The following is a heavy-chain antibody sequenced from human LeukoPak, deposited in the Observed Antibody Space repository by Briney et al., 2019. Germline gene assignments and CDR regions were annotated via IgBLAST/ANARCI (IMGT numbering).Heavy chain of an antibody. CDR2: IRYDGSNK. CDR1: GFTFSSYG. D-gene: IGHD2-2*01. CDR3: AAIVVPAAISLDAFDI. V-gene: IGHV3-30*02. J-gene: IGHJ3*02. Sequence: PGGSLRLSCAASGFTFSSYGMHWVRQAPGKGLEWVAFIRYDGSNKYYADSVKGRFTFSRDNSKNTLYLQMNSLRAEDTAVYYCAAIVVPAAISLDAFDIWGQGTMVTVSS.